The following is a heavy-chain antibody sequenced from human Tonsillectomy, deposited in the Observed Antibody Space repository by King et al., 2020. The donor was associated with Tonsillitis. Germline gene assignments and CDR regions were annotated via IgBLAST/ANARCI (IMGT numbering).Heavy chain of an antibody. CDR2: IKSKTDGGTT. CDR1: GFTFSHAW. J-gene: IGHJ5*02. CDR3: TREQLWFGYILFVP. D-gene: IGHD3-10*01. Sequence: VQLVESGGGLVKPGGSLRLSCAASGFTFSHAWMSWVRQAPGKGLEWVGRIKSKTDGGTTDYAAPVKGRFTISRDDSKNTLYLQMNSLKTEDTALYYCTREQLWFGYILFVPWGGGTRVPVPT. V-gene: IGHV3-15*01.